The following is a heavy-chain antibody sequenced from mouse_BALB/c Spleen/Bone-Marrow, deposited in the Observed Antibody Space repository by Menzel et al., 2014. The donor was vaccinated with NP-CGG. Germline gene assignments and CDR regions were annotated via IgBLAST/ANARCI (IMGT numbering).Heavy chain of an antibody. CDR1: GYTFSSYW. CDR3: ARASWDY. J-gene: IGHJ4*01. V-gene: IGHV1-9*01. D-gene: IGHD6-1*01. CDR2: ILPGSGST. Sequence: VQLQQSGAELMKPGASVKISCKATGYTFSSYWIEWVKQRPGHGLKWIGEILPGSGSTIYNEKFKGKATFTADTSSNTAYMQLSSLTSEDSAVYYCARASWDYWGQGTSVTVSS.